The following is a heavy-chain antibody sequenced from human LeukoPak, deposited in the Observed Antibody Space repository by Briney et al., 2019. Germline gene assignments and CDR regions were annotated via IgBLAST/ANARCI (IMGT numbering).Heavy chain of an antibody. V-gene: IGHV4-38-2*02. Sequence: SETLSLTCTVSGYFISSGYYWGWIRQPPGKGLQWIGSIHHSGSTYYNPSLKSRVTISVDTSKNQFSLKLSSVTAADTAVYYRARNGRELLGSNWFDPWGQGTLVTVSS. J-gene: IGHJ5*02. CDR1: GYFISSGYY. CDR3: ARNGRELLGSNWFDP. D-gene: IGHD1-26*01. CDR2: IHHSGST.